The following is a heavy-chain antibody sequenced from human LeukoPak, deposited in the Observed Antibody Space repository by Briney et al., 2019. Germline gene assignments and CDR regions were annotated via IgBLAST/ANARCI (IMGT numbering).Heavy chain of an antibody. CDR3: ARDLGQYYDTSDNWFAP. CDR2: ISSSGSTI. CDR1: GFTFSSYW. V-gene: IGHV3-48*04. Sequence: PGGSLRLSCAASGFTFSSYWMSWVRQAPGKGLEWVSYISSSGSTIYYADSVKGRFTISRDNAKNSLYLQMNSLSAEDTAVYYCARDLGQYYDTSDNWFAPWGQGTLVTVSS. D-gene: IGHD3-22*01. J-gene: IGHJ5*02.